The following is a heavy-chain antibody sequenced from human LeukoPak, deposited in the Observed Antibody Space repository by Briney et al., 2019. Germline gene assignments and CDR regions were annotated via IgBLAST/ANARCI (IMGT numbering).Heavy chain of an antibody. CDR3: ASYDYDSSGYFDY. J-gene: IGHJ4*02. V-gene: IGHV3-48*04. D-gene: IGHD3-22*01. CDR1: GFTFSNYV. CDR2: ISSSGSTI. Sequence: GGSLRLSCAASGFTFSNYVMSWVRQAPGKGLEWVSYISSSGSTIYYADSVKGRFTISRDNAKNSLYLQMNSLRAEDTAVYYCASYDYDSSGYFDYWGQGTLVTVSS.